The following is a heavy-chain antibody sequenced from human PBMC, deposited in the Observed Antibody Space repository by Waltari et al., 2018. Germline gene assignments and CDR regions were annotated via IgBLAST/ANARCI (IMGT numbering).Heavy chain of an antibody. CDR3: ARHQVYCGDDRCYPPFDH. CDR1: GGSISTKTYY. J-gene: IGHJ4*02. Sequence: QLQLQELGPGLVNPSETLLLTCTVSGGSISTKTYYWGWIRQPPGKGLEWIGSFYYSVSTYYNPSLKSRVHISVDSSKNQFSLKLNSVTAADTALYYCARHQVYCGDDRCYPPFDHWGQGTLVNVSS. CDR2: FYYSVST. D-gene: IGHD2-21*01. V-gene: IGHV4-39*01.